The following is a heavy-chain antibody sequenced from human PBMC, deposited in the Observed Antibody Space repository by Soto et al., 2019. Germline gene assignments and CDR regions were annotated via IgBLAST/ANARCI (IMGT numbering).Heavy chain of an antibody. D-gene: IGHD2-15*01. J-gene: IGHJ6*02. CDR3: ARGFCSGGNCYNGLDV. V-gene: IGHV3-21*01. CDR1: GFTFSIFT. Sequence: GGSLRLSCAASGFTFSIFTIHWVRQAPGKGLEWVSSVNSDNAYIYYADSVRGRFTISRDNAKNSLSLQMNSLRADDTAVYYCARGFCSGGNCYNGLDVWGEGTTVTVS. CDR2: VNSDNAYI.